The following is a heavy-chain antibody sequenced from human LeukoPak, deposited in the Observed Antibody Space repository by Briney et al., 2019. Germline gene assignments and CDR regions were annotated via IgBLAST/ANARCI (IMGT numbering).Heavy chain of an antibody. CDR3: ARRVEAAVGTWDY. CDR2: IKPDGSEK. Sequence: GGSLGLSCAASGFTFSTYWMTWVHQAPGKGLEWVANIKPDGSEKYFVDSVKGRFTISRDNAKNSLYLQMNSLRAEDTALYYCARRVEAAVGTWDYWGQGTLVTVSS. CDR1: GFTFSTYW. D-gene: IGHD6-13*01. J-gene: IGHJ4*02. V-gene: IGHV3-7*01.